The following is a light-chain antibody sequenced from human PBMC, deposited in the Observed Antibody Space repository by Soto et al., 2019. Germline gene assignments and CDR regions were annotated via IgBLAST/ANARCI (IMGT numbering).Light chain of an antibody. J-gene: IGKJ1*01. V-gene: IGKV3-15*01. CDR1: QSVGSS. CDR2: GAS. Sequence: EIVMTQSPATLSVSPGERATLSCRASQSVGSSLAWYQQKPGQAPRLLIYGASARATGNPARFSGSGSGTEFTLTISSLQSEDFAVYYCQQYNNWPPWTFGQGTKVEIK. CDR3: QQYNNWPPWT.